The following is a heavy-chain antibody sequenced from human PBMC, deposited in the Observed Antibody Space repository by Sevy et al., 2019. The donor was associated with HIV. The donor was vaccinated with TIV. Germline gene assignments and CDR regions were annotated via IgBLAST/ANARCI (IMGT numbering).Heavy chain of an antibody. CDR3: TKYRGDYYDSSGYGNWFFDL. J-gene: IGHJ2*01. CDR2: ISYSGST. Sequence: SETLSLTCTVSGGYISRYDWSWIRQPPGKGLEWIGYISYSGSTNYNPSLKSRVTISVDTSQNQFSLRLSSVTAADTAVYYCTKYRGDYYDSSGYGNWFFDLWGRGTLVTVSS. V-gene: IGHV4-59*12. CDR1: GGYISRYD. D-gene: IGHD3-22*01.